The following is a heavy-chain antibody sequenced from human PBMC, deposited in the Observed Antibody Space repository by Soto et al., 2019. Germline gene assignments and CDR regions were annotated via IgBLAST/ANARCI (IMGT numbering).Heavy chain of an antibody. D-gene: IGHD6-19*01. CDR1: GFTFSSYA. CDR2: IRGSGGST. V-gene: IGHV3-23*01. J-gene: IGHJ6*02. CDR3: AKDSSGWTYDGMDG. Sequence: EVQLLESGGGLVQPGGSLRLSCAASGFTFSSYAMSWVRPAPGTGMEWFSAIRGSGGSTYYAASVKGRFTISRDNSKNTLYRQMNSLRAEATAVYYCAKDSSGWTYDGMDGWGQGTTGTVAS.